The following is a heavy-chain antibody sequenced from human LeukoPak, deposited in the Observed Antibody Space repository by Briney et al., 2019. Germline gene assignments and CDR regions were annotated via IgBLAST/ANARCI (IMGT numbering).Heavy chain of an antibody. J-gene: IGHJ4*02. D-gene: IGHD3-16*02. V-gene: IGHV1-46*01. CDR1: GYTFTSYY. Sequence: ASVKVSCTASGYTFTSYYMHWVRQAPGQGLEWMGIINPSGGSTSYAQKFQGRVTMTRDTSTSTVYMELSSLRSEDTAVYYCARGMSMITFGGVIAPDFDYWGQGTLVTVSS. CDR3: ARGMSMITFGGVIAPDFDY. CDR2: INPSGGST.